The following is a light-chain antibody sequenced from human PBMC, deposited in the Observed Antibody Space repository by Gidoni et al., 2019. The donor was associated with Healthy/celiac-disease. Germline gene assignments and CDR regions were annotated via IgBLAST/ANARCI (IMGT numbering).Light chain of an antibody. V-gene: IGKV3-11*01. Sequence: EIVLTQSPATLSLSPGERATLSCRASQSVSSYLDWYQEKPGQPPRLLIYDASNRATGIPARFSGSGTGTEFTITISSIEPEDFAVYYCQQRSNWPPTWTFGQGTKVEIK. CDR3: QQRSNWPPTWT. CDR2: DAS. J-gene: IGKJ1*01. CDR1: QSVSSY.